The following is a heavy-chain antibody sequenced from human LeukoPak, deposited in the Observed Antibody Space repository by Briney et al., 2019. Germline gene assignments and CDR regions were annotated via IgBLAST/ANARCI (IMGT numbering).Heavy chain of an antibody. J-gene: IGHJ4*02. D-gene: IGHD4/OR15-4a*01. V-gene: IGHV3-11*04. CDR3: ARDRRPSVYGGLDN. CDR2: IGGSGSPI. Sequence: GGTLRLSCAASGFTFSDHYMSWIRQAPGKGLEWGSYIGGSGSPIYYADSVKGRFTISRDNAKNSLFLQMDSLRAEDTAVYYCARDRRPSVYGGLDNWGQGTLVTVSS. CDR1: GFTFSDHY.